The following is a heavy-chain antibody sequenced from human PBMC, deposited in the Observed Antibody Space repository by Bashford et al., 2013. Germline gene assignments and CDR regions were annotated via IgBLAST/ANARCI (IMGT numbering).Heavy chain of an antibody. CDR2: ISYDGRNK. CDR3: ARDVDGGNSGTY. D-gene: IGHD4-23*01. V-gene: IGHV3-30-3*01. CDR1: GFTFATYA. J-gene: IGHJ4*02. Sequence: GGSLRLSCAASGFTFATYAMSWVRQAPGKGLEWVAVISYDGRNKYYADSVQGRFTIARDNSKNTLYLQMNSLRAEDTAVYYCARDVDGGNSGTYWGQGTLVTVSS.